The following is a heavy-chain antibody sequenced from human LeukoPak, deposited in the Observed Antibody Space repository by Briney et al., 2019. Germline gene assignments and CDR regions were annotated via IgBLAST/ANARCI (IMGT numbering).Heavy chain of an antibody. V-gene: IGHV4-59*01. Sequence: PSETLSLTCTVSGGSISSYYWSWIRQPPGKGLEWIGYMYDSGSTNYNPSLKSRVTISVDTSKNQFSLKLSSVTAADTAVYYCARGVAAAGTDYWGQGTLVTVSS. CDR2: MYDSGST. CDR3: ARGVAAAGTDY. J-gene: IGHJ4*02. CDR1: GGSISSYY. D-gene: IGHD6-13*01.